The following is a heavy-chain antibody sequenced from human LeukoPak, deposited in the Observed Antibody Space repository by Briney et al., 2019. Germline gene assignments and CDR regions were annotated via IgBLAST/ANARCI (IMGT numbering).Heavy chain of an antibody. J-gene: IGHJ4*02. CDR1: GGSISANV. CDR3: ARDEMASRD. Sequence: SVKVSCKASGGSISANVINWVRQAPGQGLEWMGGIIPLFGTTDYAQKFQGRVTITADKSTSTVFMDLSSLRSEDTAVYFCARDEMASRDWGQGTLVIVSS. CDR2: IIPLFGTT. D-gene: IGHD5-24*01. V-gene: IGHV1-69*06.